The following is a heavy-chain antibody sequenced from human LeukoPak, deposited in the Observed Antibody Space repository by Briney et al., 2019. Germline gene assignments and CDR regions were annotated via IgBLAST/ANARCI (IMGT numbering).Heavy chain of an antibody. CDR2: ISGDGGSI. CDR1: GFIFDDYA. V-gene: IGHV3-43*02. D-gene: IGHD2-15*01. CDR3: AKDRYCSDGTCSGGFDY. J-gene: IGHJ4*02. Sequence: GGSLRLSCAGSGFIFDDYAMHWVRQVPGKGLEWVSLISGDGGSILHADSVQGRFIVSRDNSKHSQYLQMNSLRTEDTALYYCAKDRYCSDGTCSGGFDYWGQGALVTVSS.